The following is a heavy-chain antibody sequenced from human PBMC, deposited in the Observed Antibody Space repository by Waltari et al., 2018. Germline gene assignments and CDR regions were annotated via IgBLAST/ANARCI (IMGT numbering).Heavy chain of an antibody. V-gene: IGHV4-39*07. CDR2: IYYSGST. D-gene: IGHD6-13*01. CDR1: GGSISSSSYY. Sequence: QLQLQESGPGLVKPSETLSLTCTVSGGSISSSSYYWGWIRQPPGKGLEWIGSIYYSGSTYSNPSLKSRVTISVDTSKNQFSLKLSSVTAADTAVYYCASPGIAAAGAGGHYYYYYMDVWGKGTTVTISS. CDR3: ASPGIAAAGAGGHYYYYYMDV. J-gene: IGHJ6*03.